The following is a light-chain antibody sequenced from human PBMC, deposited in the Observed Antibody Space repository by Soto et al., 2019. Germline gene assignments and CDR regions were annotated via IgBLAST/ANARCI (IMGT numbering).Light chain of an antibody. CDR2: GAS. V-gene: IGKV3-20*01. CDR3: QQYGTSFT. J-gene: IGKJ3*01. CDR1: QSVNSNY. Sequence: EIVLTQSPGTLSLSLGERATLSCRASQSVNSNYLAWYQQRPGQAPRVLIYGASSRATGIPDRFSGSGSGTDFTLTISSLEPEDCAVYYCQQYGTSFTFGPGTKVEIK.